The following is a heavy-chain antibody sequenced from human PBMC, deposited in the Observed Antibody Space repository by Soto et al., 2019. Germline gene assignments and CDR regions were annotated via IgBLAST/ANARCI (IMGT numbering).Heavy chain of an antibody. J-gene: IGHJ4*02. V-gene: IGHV1-18*01. CDR3: ARDTPPTDY. CDR2: ISAYNTKT. CDR1: GYTFTSYH. Sequence: QVQLVQSGAEVKKPGASVKVSCKTSGYTFTSYHISWVRQAPGQGLEWMGWISAYNTKTNYAQKFQGSVTMTTDTLTSTAYMELRSLRSDDTAVYYCARDTPPTDYWGQGTQVTVSS.